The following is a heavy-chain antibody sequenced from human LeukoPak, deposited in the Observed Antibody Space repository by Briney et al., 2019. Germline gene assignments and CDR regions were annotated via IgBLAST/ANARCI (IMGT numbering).Heavy chain of an antibody. V-gene: IGHV4-39*07. D-gene: IGHD3-22*01. CDR3: ARRPSMIVVVKKYGRKYYFDY. CDR2: IFYSGST. CDR1: GGSISTSNYY. J-gene: IGHJ4*02. Sequence: SETLSLTCTVSGGSISTSNYYWGWIRQPPGKGLEWIGNIFYSGSTYYSPSLKSRVTISVDTSKNQFSLKLSSVTAADTAVYYCARRPSMIVVVKKYGRKYYFDYWGQGTLVTVSS.